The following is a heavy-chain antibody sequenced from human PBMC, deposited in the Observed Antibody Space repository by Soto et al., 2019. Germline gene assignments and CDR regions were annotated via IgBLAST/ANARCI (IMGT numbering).Heavy chain of an antibody. CDR1: GYTFTSYG. J-gene: IGHJ5*02. CDR3: ARARRYSSGWYAWFDP. V-gene: IGHV1-18*01. CDR2: ISAYNGNT. Sequence: ASVKVSCKASGYTFTSYGISWVRQAPGQGLEWMGWISAYNGNTNYAQKLQGRVTMTTDASTSTAYMELRSLRSDDTAVYYCARARRYSSGWYAWFDPWGQGTLVTVSS. D-gene: IGHD6-19*01.